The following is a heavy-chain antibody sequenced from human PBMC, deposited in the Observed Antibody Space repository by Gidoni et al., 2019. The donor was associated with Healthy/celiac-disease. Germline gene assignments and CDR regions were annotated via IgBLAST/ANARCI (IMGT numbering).Heavy chain of an antibody. CDR3: ARADWNDHFDY. J-gene: IGHJ4*02. D-gene: IGHD1-1*01. Sequence: GKGLEWIGYIYYSGSTNYNPSLKSRVTISVDTSKNQFSLKLSSVTAADTAVYYCARADWNDHFDYWGQGTLVTVSS. CDR2: IYYSGST. V-gene: IGHV4-61*10.